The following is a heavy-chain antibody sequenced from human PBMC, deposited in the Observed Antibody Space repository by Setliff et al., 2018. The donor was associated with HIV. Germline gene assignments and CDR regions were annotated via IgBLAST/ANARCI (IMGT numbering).Heavy chain of an antibody. Sequence: LRLSCAASGFTFSSYTMNWVRQAPGKGLEWISYISSSGSSIYLANSVKGLFIISRDNAKNALYLQMNSLRAEDTAVYYCARDWGEHYDSSGFSSWGQGTLVTVSS. CDR2: ISSSGSSI. D-gene: IGHD3-22*01. J-gene: IGHJ5*02. CDR1: GFTFSSYT. CDR3: ARDWGEHYDSSGFSS. V-gene: IGHV3-48*04.